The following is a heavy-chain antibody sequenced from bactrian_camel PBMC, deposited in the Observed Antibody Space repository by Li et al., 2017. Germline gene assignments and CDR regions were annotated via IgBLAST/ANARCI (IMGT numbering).Heavy chain of an antibody. CDR2: IDYTGTA. CDR3: AATDRVQRPAYGGACPSPTY. CDR1: EYTYMTYC. V-gene: IGHV3S53*01. Sequence: VQLVESGGGSVQAGGSLRLSCAASEYTYMTYCLGWFRQAPGKVREAVAAIDYTGTARTADSVLGRFTISKDNAKKMIYLQMNSLKPEDTAVCYCAATDRVQRPAYGGACPSPTYWGQGTQVTVS. J-gene: IGHJ4*01. D-gene: IGHD6*01.